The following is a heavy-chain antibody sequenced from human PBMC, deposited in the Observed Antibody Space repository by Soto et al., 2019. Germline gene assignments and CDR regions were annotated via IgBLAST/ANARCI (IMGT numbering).Heavy chain of an antibody. J-gene: IGHJ5*02. CDR2: IYTSGST. D-gene: IGHD2-2*01. Sequence: PSETLSLTCTVSGGSISSYYWSWIRQPAGKGLEWIGRIYTSGSTNYNPSLKSRVTMSVDTSKNQFSLKLSSVTAADTAVYYCARGLTYCSSTSCYSNWFDPWGQGTLGTVSS. V-gene: IGHV4-4*07. CDR1: GGSISSYY. CDR3: ARGLTYCSSTSCYSNWFDP.